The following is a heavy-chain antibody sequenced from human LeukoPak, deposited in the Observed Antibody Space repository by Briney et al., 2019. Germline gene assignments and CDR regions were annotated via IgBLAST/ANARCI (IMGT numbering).Heavy chain of an antibody. D-gene: IGHD3-10*01. CDR2: IYTSGST. CDR1: GGSISSYY. CDR3: ARGRYYYGSGSYYNS. J-gene: IGHJ4*02. V-gene: IGHV4-4*07. Sequence: SETLSLTCTVSGGSISSYYWSWIRQPAGKGLEWIGRIYTSGSTNYNPSLKSRVTMSVDTSKNQFSLKLSSVTAADTAVYYCARGRYYYGSGSYYNSWGQGTLVTVSS.